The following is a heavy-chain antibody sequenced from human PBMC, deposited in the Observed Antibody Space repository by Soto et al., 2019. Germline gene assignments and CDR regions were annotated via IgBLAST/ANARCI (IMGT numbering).Heavy chain of an antibody. CDR1: GFTFSNYA. CDR3: ANEPVH. V-gene: IGHV3-23*01. J-gene: IGHJ1*01. Sequence: EVQLLESGGGLAQPGGSLRLSCATSGFTFSNYALNGVRQAPGKGLEWVSAISSGGGGTYYADSVKGRFTISRDNSKSTLYLQMNSLRAEDTAVYYCANEPVHWGQGTLVIVSS. CDR2: ISSGGGGT.